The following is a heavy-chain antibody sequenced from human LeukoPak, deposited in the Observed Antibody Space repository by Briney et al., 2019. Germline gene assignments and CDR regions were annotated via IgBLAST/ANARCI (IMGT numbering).Heavy chain of an antibody. CDR3: ARDYGDYAFDY. D-gene: IGHD4-17*01. CDR2: IIPILGIA. Sequence: ASVKVSCKASGGTFSSYAISWVRQAPGQGLEWMGRIIPILGIANYAQKFQGRVTITADKSTSTAYMELSSLRSEDTAVYYCARDYGDYAFDYWGQGTLVTVSS. V-gene: IGHV1-69*04. CDR1: GGTFSSYA. J-gene: IGHJ4*02.